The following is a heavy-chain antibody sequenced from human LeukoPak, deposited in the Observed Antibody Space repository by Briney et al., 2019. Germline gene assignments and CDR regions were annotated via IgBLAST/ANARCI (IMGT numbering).Heavy chain of an antibody. D-gene: IGHD3-22*01. J-gene: IGHJ4*02. V-gene: IGHV3-7*01. CDR3: ARDYYYDSSGSFYY. CDR2: IKQDGSEK. CDR1: GFTFSSYW. Sequence: PGGSLGLSRAASGFTFSSYWMSWVRQAPGKGLEWVANIKQDGSEKYYVDSVKGRFTISRDNAKNSLYLQMNSLRAEDTAVYYCARDYYYDSSGSFYYWGQGTLVTVSS.